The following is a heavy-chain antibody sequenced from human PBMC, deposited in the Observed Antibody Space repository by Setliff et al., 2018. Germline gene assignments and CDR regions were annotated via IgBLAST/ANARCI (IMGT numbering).Heavy chain of an antibody. V-gene: IGHV3-33*08. Sequence: PGGSLRLSCAASGFTFSTYRMHWVRQAPGKGLEWVAVIWDDGVKKYHADSVKGRFTISGDNSKNTLYLQMNSLRPEDTAVYYWARTCSGSGCYAGLESWGQGTQVTVSS. D-gene: IGHD2-15*01. J-gene: IGHJ4*02. CDR2: IWDDGVKK. CDR3: ARTCSGSGCYAGLES. CDR1: GFTFSTYR.